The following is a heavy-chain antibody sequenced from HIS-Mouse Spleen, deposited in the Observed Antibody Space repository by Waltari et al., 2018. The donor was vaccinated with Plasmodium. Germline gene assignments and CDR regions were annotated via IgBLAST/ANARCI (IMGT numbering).Heavy chain of an antibody. J-gene: IGHJ4*02. CDR1: GFTFSRYW. CDR3: ARDPQRTYYFDY. Sequence: EVQLVESGGGLVQPGGSLRLPCAASGFTFSRYWMSWVRQAPGKGLEWVANIKQDGSEKYYVDSVKGRFTISRDNAKNSLYLQMNSLRAEDTAVYYCARDPQRTYYFDYWGQGTLVTVSS. CDR2: IKQDGSEK. V-gene: IGHV3-7*01.